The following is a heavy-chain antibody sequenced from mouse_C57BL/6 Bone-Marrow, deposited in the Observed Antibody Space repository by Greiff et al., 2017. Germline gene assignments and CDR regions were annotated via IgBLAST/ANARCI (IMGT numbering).Heavy chain of an antibody. CDR3: ARDYYGYDGYFDY. J-gene: IGHJ2*01. D-gene: IGHD2-2*01. CDR1: GYSITSGYY. Sequence: EVKLMESGPGLVKPSQSLSLTCSVTGYSITSGYYWNWIRQFPGNKLEWMGYISYDGSNNYNPSLKKRISITRDTSKNQFFLKLNSVTTEDTATYYCARDYYGYDGYFDYWGQGTTLTVSS. CDR2: ISYDGSN. V-gene: IGHV3-6*01.